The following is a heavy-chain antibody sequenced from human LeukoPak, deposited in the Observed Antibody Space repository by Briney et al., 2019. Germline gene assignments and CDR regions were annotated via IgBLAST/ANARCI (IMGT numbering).Heavy chain of an antibody. CDR3: ARRPYCSSTSCYNRYFDY. J-gene: IGHJ4*02. CDR1: GGSISSSSYY. CDR2: IYYSGST. V-gene: IGHV4-39*01. D-gene: IGHD2-2*02. Sequence: SETLSLTCTVSGGSISSSSYYWGWIRQPPGKGREWMGSIYYSGSTYYNPSLKSRVTISVDTSKNQFSLKLSSVTAADTAVYYCARRPYCSSTSCYNRYFDYWGQGTLVTVSS.